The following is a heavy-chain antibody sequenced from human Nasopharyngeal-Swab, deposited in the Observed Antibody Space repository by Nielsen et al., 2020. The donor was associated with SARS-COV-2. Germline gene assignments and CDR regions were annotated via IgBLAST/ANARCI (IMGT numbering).Heavy chain of an antibody. CDR2: IYYSGST. CDR1: GGSISSGGYY. V-gene: IGHV4-31*03. CDR3: ARGREYDFWSGYDFDY. D-gene: IGHD3-3*01. J-gene: IGHJ4*02. Sequence: SETLSLTCTVSGGSISSGGYYWSWIRQPPGKGLEWIGYIYYSGSTYYNPSLKSRVTISVDTSKNQFSLKLSSVTAADTAVYYCARGREYDFWSGYDFDYWGQGTLVTVSS.